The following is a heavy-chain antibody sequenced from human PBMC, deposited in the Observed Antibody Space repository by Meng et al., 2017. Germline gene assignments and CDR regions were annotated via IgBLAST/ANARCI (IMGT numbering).Heavy chain of an antibody. CDR3: ARDRGAVAGTNFDY. D-gene: IGHD6-19*01. Sequence: QGLLLDCGVGVKKPWSSVKVSCKASGYPFTGYGISWVRQAPGQGLEWMGWISAYNGNTNYAQKVQGRVTMTTDTSTSTAYMELRSLRSDDTAVYYCARDRGAVAGTNFDYWGQGTLVTVSS. V-gene: IGHV1-18*01. J-gene: IGHJ4*02. CDR1: GYPFTGYG. CDR2: ISAYNGNT.